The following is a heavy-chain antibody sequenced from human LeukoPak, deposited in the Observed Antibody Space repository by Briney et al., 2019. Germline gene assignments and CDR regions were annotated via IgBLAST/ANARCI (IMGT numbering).Heavy chain of an antibody. CDR3: ARLGGAYYYYGLDV. CDR1: GGSISSYY. J-gene: IGHJ6*02. D-gene: IGHD3-3*01. V-gene: IGHV4-59*01. Sequence: SETLSLTCTVSGGSISSYYWSCIRQPPGKGLEWIGYIYYSGITKYNPSPESRVTISVDTSENQFSLKLSSVTAADTAVYSCARLGGAYYYYGLDVWGQGTTVTVSS. CDR2: IYYSGIT.